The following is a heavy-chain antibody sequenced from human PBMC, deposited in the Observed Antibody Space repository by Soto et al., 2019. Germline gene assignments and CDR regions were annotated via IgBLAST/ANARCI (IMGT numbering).Heavy chain of an antibody. CDR1: GFTFSSYA. V-gene: IGHV3-64D*08. J-gene: IGHJ5*02. CDR2: ISSNGGST. D-gene: IGHD6-6*01. CDR3: VKGRYSSSFKFGPAHSANL. Sequence: PGGSLRLSCSASGFTFSSYAMHWVRQAPGKGLEYVSAISSNGGSTYYADSVKGRFTISRDNSKNTLYLQMSSLRAEDTAVYYCVKGRYSSSFKFGPAHSANLCGQGPLVTLSS.